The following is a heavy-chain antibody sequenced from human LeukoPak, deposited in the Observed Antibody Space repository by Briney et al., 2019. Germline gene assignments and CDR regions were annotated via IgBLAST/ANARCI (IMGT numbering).Heavy chain of an antibody. D-gene: IGHD3-22*01. Sequence: SETLSLTCTVSGGSISSYYWSWIRQPAGKGLEWIGRIYTSGSTNYNPSLKSRVTMSVDTSKNQFSLKLSSVTAADTAVYYCARGQYYYDSSGYYGFDYWGQGTLVTVSS. CDR1: GGSISSYY. CDR2: IYTSGST. CDR3: ARGQYYYDSSGYYGFDY. J-gene: IGHJ4*02. V-gene: IGHV4-4*07.